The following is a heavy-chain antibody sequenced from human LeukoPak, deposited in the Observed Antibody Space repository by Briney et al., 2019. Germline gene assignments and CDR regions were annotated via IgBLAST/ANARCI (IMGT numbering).Heavy chain of an antibody. V-gene: IGHV3-74*01. Sequence: GGSLRLSCAASGFIFSSYWMHWVRQAPGKGLVWVSRIHSDGSDTTYADSVKGRFTISRDNAKSTLYLQMNSLRAEDTAVYYCAREGNSGWRDDGFDIWGQGTMVTVSS. J-gene: IGHJ3*02. CDR2: IHSDGSDT. CDR3: AREGNSGWRDDGFDI. CDR1: GFIFSSYW. D-gene: IGHD6-19*01.